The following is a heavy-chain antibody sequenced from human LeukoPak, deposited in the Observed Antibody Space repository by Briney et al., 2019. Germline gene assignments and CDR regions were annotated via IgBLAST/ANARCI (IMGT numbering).Heavy chain of an antibody. J-gene: IGHJ4*02. CDR1: GNSISSGHY. D-gene: IGHD1-26*01. V-gene: IGHV4-38-2*02. Sequence: PSETLSLTCSVSGNSISSGHYWGWIRPPPGKGLEWIGSIYLSGTTYYNPSLKSRVTISVDTSKNQFSLKLSSVTAADTAVYYCARERIVGAPFDYWGQGTLVTVSS. CDR3: ARERIVGAPFDY. CDR2: IYLSGTT.